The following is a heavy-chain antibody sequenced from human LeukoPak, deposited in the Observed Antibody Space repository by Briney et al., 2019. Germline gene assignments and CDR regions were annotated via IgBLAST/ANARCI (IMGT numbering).Heavy chain of an antibody. V-gene: IGHV3-30*04. J-gene: IGHJ4*02. D-gene: IGHD6-13*01. CDR3: AREGRGSSWYVYDY. CDR2: ISYDGSTE. CDR1: GFTFSSYA. Sequence: GRSLRLSCAASGFTFSSYAMHWVRQAPGKGLEWVAVISYDGSTEYYADSVKGRFTISRDNSKNTLYLQMNSLRPEDTAVYYCAREGRGSSWYVYDYWGQGTLVTVFS.